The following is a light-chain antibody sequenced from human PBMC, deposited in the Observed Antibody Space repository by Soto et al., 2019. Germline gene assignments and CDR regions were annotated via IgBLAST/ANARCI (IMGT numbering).Light chain of an antibody. Sequence: EVGLTQCPGTLSLSPGERATLFCRASQSFTTSQLAWYQQRPGQAPRVLIFGASRRATGIPDRFSGSGSGTDFTLTIIRLEPEDSAVYYCQQYASSPRAFGQGTKVYIK. CDR2: GAS. J-gene: IGKJ1*01. CDR3: QQYASSPRA. CDR1: QSFTTSQ. V-gene: IGKV3-20*01.